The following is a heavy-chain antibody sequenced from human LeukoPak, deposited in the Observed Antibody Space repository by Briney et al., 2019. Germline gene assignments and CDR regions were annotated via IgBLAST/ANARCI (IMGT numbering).Heavy chain of an antibody. CDR3: SKGFFPHYGYFVDS. CDR1: GFSFDDYA. CDR2: ISWNSGSI. Sequence: GGSLRLSCAASGFSFDDYAMHWVRQVPGKGLEWVSGISWNSGSIGYADSVKGRFTISRDNAKNSLYMQMNSLRAEDTALYYCSKGFFPHYGYFVDSWGQGTLVTVSS. V-gene: IGHV3-9*01. J-gene: IGHJ5*01. D-gene: IGHD3-22*01.